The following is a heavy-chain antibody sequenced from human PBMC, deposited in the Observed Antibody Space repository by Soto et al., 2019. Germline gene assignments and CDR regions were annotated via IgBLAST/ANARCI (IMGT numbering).Heavy chain of an antibody. J-gene: IGHJ4*02. Sequence: PSQTLCPTCPASGGPLSTYYWSWFRQPPGKGLEWIGYIYYSGSTNYNPSLKSRVTISVDTSKNQFSLKLSSVTAADTAVYYCARSYGSGFPVNYWGQGTLVTVPS. CDR3: ARSYGSGFPVNY. D-gene: IGHD3-10*01. CDR1: GGPLSTYY. CDR2: IYYSGST. V-gene: IGHV4-59*01.